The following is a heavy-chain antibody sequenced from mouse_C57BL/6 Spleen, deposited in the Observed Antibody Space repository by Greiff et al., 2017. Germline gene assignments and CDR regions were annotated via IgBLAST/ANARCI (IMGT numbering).Heavy chain of an antibody. D-gene: IGHD2-10*02. V-gene: IGHV5-12*01. Sequence: EVMLVESGGGLVQPGGSLKLSCAASGFTFSDYYMYWVRQTPEKRLEWVAYISNGGGSTYYPDTVKGRFTISRDNAKNTLYLQMSRLKSEDTAMYYCAREGYGSFAYWGQGTLVTVSA. CDR3: AREGYGSFAY. CDR2: ISNGGGST. J-gene: IGHJ3*01. CDR1: GFTFSDYY.